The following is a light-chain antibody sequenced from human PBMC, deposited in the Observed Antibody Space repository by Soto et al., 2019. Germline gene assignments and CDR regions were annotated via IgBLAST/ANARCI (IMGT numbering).Light chain of an antibody. CDR3: ASWDDSLNGVV. Sequence: QLVLTQPPSASGTPGQRVTISCSGSNSNIGSNTVNWYQQLPGTAPKLLIYDNNKRPSGVPGRFSDSKSGTSASLAISGLQSEDEADYYCASWDDSLNGVVFGGGTQLTVL. J-gene: IGLJ2*01. V-gene: IGLV1-44*01. CDR2: DNN. CDR1: NSNIGSNT.